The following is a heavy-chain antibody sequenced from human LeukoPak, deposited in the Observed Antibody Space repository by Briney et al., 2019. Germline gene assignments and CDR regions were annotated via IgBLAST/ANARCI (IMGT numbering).Heavy chain of an antibody. V-gene: IGHV1-69*05. CDR3: ARAQRKGYCSSTSCYFDY. CDR2: IIPIFGTA. CDR1: GGTFSSYA. J-gene: IGHJ4*02. D-gene: IGHD2-2*01. Sequence: SVKVSCKASGGTFSSYAISWVRQAPGQGLEWMGGIIPIFGTANYAQKFQGRVTITTDESTSTAYMELSSLRSEDMAVYYCARAQRKGYCSSTSCYFDYWGQGTLVTVSS.